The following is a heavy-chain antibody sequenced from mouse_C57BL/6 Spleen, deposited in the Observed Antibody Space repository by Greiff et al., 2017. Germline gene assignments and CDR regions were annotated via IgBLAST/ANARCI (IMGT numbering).Heavy chain of an antibody. J-gene: IGHJ1*03. CDR2: IYPFDSET. D-gene: IGHD2-2*01. V-gene: IGHV1-61*01. CDR1: GYTFTSYW. CDR3: ARQRSTMVTTDWYFDV. Sequence: QVQLQQPGAELVRPGSSVKLSCKASGYTFTSYWMDWVKQRPGQGLEWIGNIYPFDSETHYNQKFKDKATLTVDKSSSTAYMQLSSLTSEDSAVYYCARQRSTMVTTDWYFDVWGTGTTVTVSS.